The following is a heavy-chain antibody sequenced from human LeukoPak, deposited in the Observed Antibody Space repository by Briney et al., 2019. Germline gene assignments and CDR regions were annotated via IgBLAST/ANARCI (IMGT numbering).Heavy chain of an antibody. J-gene: IGHJ4*02. CDR3: ARVTGTTFDY. Sequence: PGRSLRLSCAASGFTFSSYAMHWVRQAPGKGLEWVANIKQDGSEKYYVDSVKGRFTISRDNAKNSLYLQMNSLRAEDTAVYYCARVTGTTFDYWGQGTLATVSS. V-gene: IGHV3-7*01. CDR2: IKQDGSEK. CDR1: GFTFSSYA. D-gene: IGHD1-1*01.